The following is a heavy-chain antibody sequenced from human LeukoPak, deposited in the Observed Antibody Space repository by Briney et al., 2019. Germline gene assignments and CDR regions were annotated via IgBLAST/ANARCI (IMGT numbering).Heavy chain of an antibody. D-gene: IGHD2/OR15-2a*01. CDR2: IKQDGSDK. CDR1: GFTFSTYW. CDR3: ANRILLFDY. J-gene: IGHJ4*02. V-gene: IGHV3-7*01. Sequence: PGGSLRLSCAASGFTFSTYWMTWVRQAPGKGLEWVANIKQDGSDKYYVDSVKGRFTVSRDNAQNSLYLQMNSLRAEDTAVYYCANRILLFDYWGQGTLVTVSS.